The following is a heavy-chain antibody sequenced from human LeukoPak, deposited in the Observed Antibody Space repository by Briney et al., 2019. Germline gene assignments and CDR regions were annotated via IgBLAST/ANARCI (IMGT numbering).Heavy chain of an antibody. CDR1: GGSLSGNY. CDR3: ARGGFYDSSGYPNPLDY. J-gene: IGHJ4*02. Sequence: SETLSLTCAVYGGSLSGNYWNWIRQSPGKGLEWIGDINHSGSANYNPSLKSRVTISGDTSKNQFSLKLSSVTAADTAFYYCARGGFYDSSGYPNPLDYWGQGTLVTVSS. D-gene: IGHD3-22*01. CDR2: INHSGSA. V-gene: IGHV4-34*01.